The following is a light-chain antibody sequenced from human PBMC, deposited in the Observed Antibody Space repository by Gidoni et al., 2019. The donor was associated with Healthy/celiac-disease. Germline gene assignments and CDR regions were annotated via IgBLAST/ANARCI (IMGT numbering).Light chain of an antibody. CDR3: QQYNSYSPSFT. V-gene: IGKV1-5*03. CDR1: QSISSW. J-gene: IGKJ3*01. Sequence: DIQMTQSPSTLSASVGDRVTITCRASQSISSWLAWYQQKPGKAPKLLIYKASSVESGVPSRFSGSGSGTEFTLTISSLQPDDFATYYCQQYNSYSPSFTFGPXTKVDIK. CDR2: KAS.